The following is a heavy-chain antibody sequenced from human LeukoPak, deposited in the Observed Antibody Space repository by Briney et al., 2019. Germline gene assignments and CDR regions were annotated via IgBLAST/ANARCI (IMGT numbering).Heavy chain of an antibody. CDR3: AKGPAMVRGTFDP. D-gene: IGHD3-10*01. CDR1: GFTFSSYA. Sequence: GGSQRLSCAASGFTFSSYAMSWVRQAPGKGLEWVSVISGSGGSTYYADSVKGRFTISRDNSKNTLYLQMNSLRAEDTAVYYCAKGPAMVRGTFDPWGQGTLVTVSS. J-gene: IGHJ5*02. V-gene: IGHV3-23*01. CDR2: ISGSGGST.